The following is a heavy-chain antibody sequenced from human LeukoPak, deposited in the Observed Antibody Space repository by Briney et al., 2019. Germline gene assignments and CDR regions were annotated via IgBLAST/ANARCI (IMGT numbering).Heavy chain of an antibody. V-gene: IGHV4-31*03. J-gene: IGHJ4*02. D-gene: IGHD6-6*01. CDR3: ARDQYRSSSGFDY. Sequence: PSQTLSLTCTVSGGSISSGGYYWSWLRQHPGKGLEWIGYIYYSGSTYYNPSLKSRFTMSVDTSKNQFSLKLSSVTAADTAVYYCARDQYRSSSGFDYWGQGTLVTVSS. CDR2: IYYSGST. CDR1: GGSISSGGYY.